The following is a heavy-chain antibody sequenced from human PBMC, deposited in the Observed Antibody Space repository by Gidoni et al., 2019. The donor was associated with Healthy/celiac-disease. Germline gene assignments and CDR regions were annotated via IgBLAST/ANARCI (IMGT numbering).Heavy chain of an antibody. D-gene: IGHD3-9*01. CDR1: GFTVISNY. CDR2: IYSGGST. J-gene: IGHJ6*02. V-gene: IGHV3-66*01. Sequence: EVQPVESGGGLVQHGGSLRLACAASGFTVISNYMSWVRQAPGKRLDWVSVIYSGGSTYYADSVKGRFTISRDNSKNTLYLQMNSLRAEDTAVYYCARGNYDILTGPNYYYYGMDVWGQGTTVTVSS. CDR3: ARGNYDILTGPNYYYYGMDV.